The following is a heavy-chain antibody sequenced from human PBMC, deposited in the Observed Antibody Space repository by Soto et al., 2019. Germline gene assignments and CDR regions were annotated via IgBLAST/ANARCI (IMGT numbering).Heavy chain of an antibody. CDR3: ARDSSSTTVTTSHFEY. CDR2: ISSSSNYI. Sequence: PGGSLRLSCAASGFTFNTYSINWVRQAPGKGLEWVSSISSSSNYIYYAESVKGRFTISRDNAKNSLYLQMNSLRAEDTAVYYCARDSSSTTVTTSHFEYWGRGTQVTVSS. D-gene: IGHD4-4*01. CDR1: GFTFNTYS. J-gene: IGHJ4*02. V-gene: IGHV3-21*01.